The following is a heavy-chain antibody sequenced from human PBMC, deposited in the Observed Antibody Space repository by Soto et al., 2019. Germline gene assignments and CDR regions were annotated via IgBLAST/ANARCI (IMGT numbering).Heavy chain of an antibody. CDR1: GFTFSNRW. Sequence: PGGTLSLSCTVSGFTFSNRWLNWVRKGQGQGLERVANIKGDGSEKYYVDSVKGRCTISRENAKNSLYLQMNSLRAADKALYYCARAGGVDSWGQGTLVTVS. J-gene: IGHJ5*01. D-gene: IGHD3-16*01. CDR2: IKGDGSEK. CDR3: ARAGGVDS. V-gene: IGHV3-7*03.